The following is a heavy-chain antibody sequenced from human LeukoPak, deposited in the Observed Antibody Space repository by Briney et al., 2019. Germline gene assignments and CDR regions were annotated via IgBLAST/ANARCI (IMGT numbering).Heavy chain of an antibody. D-gene: IGHD3-10*01. V-gene: IGHV4-39*01. Sequence: PSETLSLTCTVSGGSISSSSYYWGWIRQPPGKGLEWIGSIYYSGSTYYNPSPKSRVTISVDTSKNQFSLKLSSVTAADTAVYYCATTLWFGMNWFDPWGQGTLVTVSS. J-gene: IGHJ5*02. CDR2: IYYSGST. CDR1: GGSISSSSYY. CDR3: ATTLWFGMNWFDP.